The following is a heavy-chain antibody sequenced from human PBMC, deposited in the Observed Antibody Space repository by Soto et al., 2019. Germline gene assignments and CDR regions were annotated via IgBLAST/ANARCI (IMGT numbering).Heavy chain of an antibody. CDR2: IYWNDDK. V-gene: IGHV2-5*01. J-gene: IGHJ4*02. D-gene: IGHD3-10*01. Sequence: QITLKESGPTLVKPTQTLTLTCTLSGFSLSTSEVGVGWIRQPPGKALEWLTLIYWNDDKRYSPSLKNRLTITKDTSKNQVFLTMTNMDPVDTATSYCALRRIIRGDIIWFDFWGQGTLVTVSS. CDR1: GFSLSTSEVG. CDR3: ALRRIIRGDIIWFDF.